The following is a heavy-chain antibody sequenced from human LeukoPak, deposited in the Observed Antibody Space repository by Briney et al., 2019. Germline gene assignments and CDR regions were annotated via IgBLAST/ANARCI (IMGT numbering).Heavy chain of an antibody. J-gene: IGHJ4*02. CDR3: ARSDEYISSWLPFDY. V-gene: IGHV3-11*04. D-gene: IGHD6-13*01. CDR1: GLTFSDEY. Sequence: GGSLRLSCAASGLTFSDEYMSWIRQAPGKGLEWVSYISNTGSFISYADSVKGRFTISRDNAKNSLYLQMNSLRAEDAAVYYCARSDEYISSWLPFDYWGQGTLVTVSS. CDR2: ISNTGSFI.